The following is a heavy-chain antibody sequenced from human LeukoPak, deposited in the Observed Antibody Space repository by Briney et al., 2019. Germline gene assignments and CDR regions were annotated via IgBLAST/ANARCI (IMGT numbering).Heavy chain of an antibody. D-gene: IGHD3-10*01. V-gene: IGHV3-23*01. J-gene: IGHJ4*02. CDR3: AKEGTLTQPWFGEKFEY. CDR1: GFTFSSYA. Sequence: QPGGSLRLSCAASGFTFSSYAMSWVRQAPGKGLEWVSAISGSGGSTYYADSVKGRFTISRDNSKNTLYLQMNSLRAGDTAVYYCAKEGTLTQPWFGEKFEYWGQGTLVTVSS. CDR2: ISGSGGST.